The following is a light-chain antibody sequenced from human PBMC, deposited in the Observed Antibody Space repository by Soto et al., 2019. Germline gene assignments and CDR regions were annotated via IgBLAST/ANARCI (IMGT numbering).Light chain of an antibody. CDR3: HQYHNWPMT. V-gene: IGKV3-15*01. J-gene: IGKJ5*01. CDR1: QSVNSN. CDR2: GPS. Sequence: EIVMTQSPATLSVSPGERATVSCRTSQSVNSNLAWYQQKPGQVPRLLIYGPSTRAIGIPDRFSGSGSGTEFTLTISSLQYEDFAVYYCHQYHNWPMTFGQGTRLEIK.